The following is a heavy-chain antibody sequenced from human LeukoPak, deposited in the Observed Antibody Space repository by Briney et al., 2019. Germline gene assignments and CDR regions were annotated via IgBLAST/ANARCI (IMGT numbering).Heavy chain of an antibody. CDR2: IYHGDSDT. Sequence: GESLKISCKGSGYSFTSYWIGWVRQMPGKSLEWMGIIYHGDSDTRYSPSFQDQVTISADKSISTAYLQWSSLRSEDTAVYYCARAGVLGCLFSFEYWGQGTLVTVSS. CDR1: GYSFTSYW. CDR3: ARAGVLGCLFSFEY. J-gene: IGHJ4*02. D-gene: IGHD3-3*01. V-gene: IGHV5-51*01.